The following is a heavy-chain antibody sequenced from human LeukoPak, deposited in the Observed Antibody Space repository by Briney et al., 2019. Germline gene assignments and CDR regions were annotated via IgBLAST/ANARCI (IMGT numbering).Heavy chain of an antibody. V-gene: IGHV5-51*01. D-gene: IGHD1-26*01. Sequence: GESLKISCKGSGYSFTTYWIAWVRQMPGKGLEWMGVIYPGYSDTRYSPSFQGQVTLSADKSISTAYLQWSSLKASDAAIYYCARALVGAATLSYWGQGTLVTVSS. CDR2: IYPGYSDT. J-gene: IGHJ4*02. CDR1: GYSFTTYW. CDR3: ARALVGAATLSY.